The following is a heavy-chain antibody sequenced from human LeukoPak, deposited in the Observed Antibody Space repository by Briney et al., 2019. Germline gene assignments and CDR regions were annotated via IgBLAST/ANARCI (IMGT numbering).Heavy chain of an antibody. CDR1: GYTFTSYD. D-gene: IGHD3-10*01. Sequence: ASVKVSCKASGYTFTSYDINWVRQATGQGLEWMGWMNPNSGNTGYAQKFQGRVTITRNTSISTAYMELSSLRSEDTAVYYCARDTLWFGELLGDWGQGTLVTVSS. CDR2: MNPNSGNT. V-gene: IGHV1-8*03. J-gene: IGHJ4*02. CDR3: ARDTLWFGELLGD.